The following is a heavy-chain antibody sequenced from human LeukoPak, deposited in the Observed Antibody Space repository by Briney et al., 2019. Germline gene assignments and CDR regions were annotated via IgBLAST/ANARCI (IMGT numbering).Heavy chain of an antibody. Sequence: ASVKVSCKASGYTFTCYYMHWVRQAPGQGFGWMGRINPNSGGTNYAQKFQGRVTMTRDTSISTAYMELSRLRSNDTAVYYCARNRRITMIVDDAFDIWGQGTMVTVSS. CDR3: ARNRRITMIVDDAFDI. J-gene: IGHJ3*02. V-gene: IGHV1-2*06. D-gene: IGHD3-22*01. CDR1: GYTFTCYY. CDR2: INPNSGGT.